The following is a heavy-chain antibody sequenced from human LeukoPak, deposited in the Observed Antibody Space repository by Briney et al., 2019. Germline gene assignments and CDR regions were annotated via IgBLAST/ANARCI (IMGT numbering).Heavy chain of an antibody. Sequence: SVKVSCKASGGTFSSYAISWVRQAPGQGLEWMGRIIPILGIANYAQKFQGRVTITADKSTSTAYMELSSLRSEDTAVYYCARGTFGGVIVSPEYYYGMDVWGQGTTVTVSS. CDR2: IIPILGIA. V-gene: IGHV1-69*04. CDR1: GGTFSSYA. D-gene: IGHD3-16*02. CDR3: ARGTFGGVIVSPEYYYGMDV. J-gene: IGHJ6*02.